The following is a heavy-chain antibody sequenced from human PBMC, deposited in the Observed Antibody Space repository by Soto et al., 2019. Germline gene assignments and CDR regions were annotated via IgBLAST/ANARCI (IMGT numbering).Heavy chain of an antibody. Sequence: GGSLRLSCAASGFTFSNYWMNWVRQAPGEGLEWVATINQDGSEKNYVDSVKGRFPISRDNAKNSLSLQMNSLRAEDTAVYFCARVRYFDWPLGWYMDVWGKGTTVTVSS. J-gene: IGHJ6*03. D-gene: IGHD3-9*01. CDR1: GFTFSNYW. V-gene: IGHV3-7*01. CDR2: INQDGSEK. CDR3: ARVRYFDWPLGWYMDV.